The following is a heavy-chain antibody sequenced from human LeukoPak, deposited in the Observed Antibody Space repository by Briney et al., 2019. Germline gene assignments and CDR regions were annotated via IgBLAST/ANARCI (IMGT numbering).Heavy chain of an antibody. V-gene: IGHV5-51*01. CDR1: GYSFTSYW. CDR3: ARQGRFDDILTGYEPFDY. CDR2: IYPGDSDT. Sequence: GESLKISCKGSGYSFTSYWIGWVRQMPGKGLEWMGIIYPGDSDTRYSPSFQGQVTISADKSISTAYLQWSSLKASDTAMYYCARQGRFDDILTGYEPFDYWGQGTLVTVSS. J-gene: IGHJ4*02. D-gene: IGHD3-9*01.